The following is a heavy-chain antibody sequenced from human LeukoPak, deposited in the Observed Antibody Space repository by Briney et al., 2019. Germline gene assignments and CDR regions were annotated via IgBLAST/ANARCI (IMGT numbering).Heavy chain of an antibody. CDR3: AKGGSTSGADY. CDR2: INGSGSST. J-gene: IGHJ4*02. V-gene: IGHV3-23*01. Sequence: GGSLRLSCAASGFTFSNYAVTWVRQAPGKGLEWVSAINGSGSSTYYADSVKGRFTISRDNSKNTLYLQMNSLRAEDTAVYYCAKGGSTSGADYWGQGTLVTVSS. CDR1: GFTFSNYA. D-gene: IGHD1-26*01.